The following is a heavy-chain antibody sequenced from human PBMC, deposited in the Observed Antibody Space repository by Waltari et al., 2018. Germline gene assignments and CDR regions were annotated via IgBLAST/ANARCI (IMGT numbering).Heavy chain of an antibody. D-gene: IGHD2-15*01. Sequence: QLQLQESGPGLVKPSGTVSLSCAVSGDSVSSSYLWNWVRQSPQRGLAWIGQVHGSGRTNYNPSLASRVTVSLDTSKNLFSLKVTSATAADTAVYYCARDRGRGLYLDTWGPGTLVTVSP. CDR3: ARDRGRGLYLDT. J-gene: IGHJ5*02. CDR1: GDSVSSSYL. CDR2: VHGSGRT. V-gene: IGHV4-4*02.